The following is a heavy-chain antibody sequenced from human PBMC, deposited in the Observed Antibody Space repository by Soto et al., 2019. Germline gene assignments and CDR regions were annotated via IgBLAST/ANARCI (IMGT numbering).Heavy chain of an antibody. CDR1: GFTFSGSA. J-gene: IGHJ5*02. D-gene: IGHD6-6*01. CDR3: MCSSSDINWFDP. CDR2: IRSKANSYAT. V-gene: IGHV3-73*01. Sequence: GGSLRLSCAASGFTFSGSAMHWVRQASGKGLEWVGRIRSKANSYATAYAASVKGRFTIPRDDSKNTAYLQMNSLKTEDTAVYYCMCSSSDINWFDPWGQGTRVTVSS.